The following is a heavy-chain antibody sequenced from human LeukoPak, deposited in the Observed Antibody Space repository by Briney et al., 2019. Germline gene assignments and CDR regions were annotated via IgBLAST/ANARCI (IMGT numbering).Heavy chain of an antibody. CDR2: MNPNSGNT. CDR3: ARGDTVDSGSYYLADY. CDR1: GYTFTSYD. J-gene: IGHJ4*02. Sequence: ASVKVSCKASGYTFTSYDINWVRQATGQGLEWMGWMNPNSGNTGYAQTFQGRVTMTRNTSISTAYMELSSLRSEDTAVYYCARGDTVDSGSYYLADYWGQGTLVTVSS. V-gene: IGHV1-8*01. D-gene: IGHD1-26*01.